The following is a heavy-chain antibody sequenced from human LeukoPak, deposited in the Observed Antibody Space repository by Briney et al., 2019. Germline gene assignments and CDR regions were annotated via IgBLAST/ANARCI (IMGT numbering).Heavy chain of an antibody. Sequence: PSETLSLTCTVSGGSISNYYWSWIRQPPGKGLEWIGFIHSNGGANYNASPDSRATISRDTSRSQVSLKLTSVTAADTAVYYCASSNLGSLGQFDPWGQGTLVTVSS. CDR2: IHSNGGA. V-gene: IGHV4-59*01. CDR3: ASSNLGSLGQFDP. J-gene: IGHJ5*02. CDR1: GGSISNYY. D-gene: IGHD3-10*01.